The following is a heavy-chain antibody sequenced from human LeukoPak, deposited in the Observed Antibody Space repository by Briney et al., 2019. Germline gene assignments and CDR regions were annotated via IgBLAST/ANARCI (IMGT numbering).Heavy chain of an antibody. J-gene: IGHJ4*02. Sequence: GGSLRLSCAASGFTFSNYWMSWVRQAPGRGLEWAANINPDGSATFYVDSVEGRFTISRDNAKNSLYLQMNGLRVVDTAVYYCVRSIDYWGQGTLVTVSS. CDR1: GFTFSNYW. CDR3: VRSIDY. CDR2: INPDGSAT. V-gene: IGHV3-7*01.